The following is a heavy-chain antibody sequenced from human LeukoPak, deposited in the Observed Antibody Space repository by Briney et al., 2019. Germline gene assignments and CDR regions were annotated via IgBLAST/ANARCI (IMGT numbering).Heavy chain of an antibody. CDR3: ASSVVPAAYYFDY. D-gene: IGHD2-2*01. V-gene: IGHV4-31*03. J-gene: IGHJ4*02. CDR2: IYYSGST. CDR1: GGSISSGGCY. Sequence: SQTLSLTCTVSGGSISSGGCYWSWIRQHPGKGLEWIGYIYYSGSTYYNPSLKSRVTISVDTSKNQFSLKLSSVTAADTAVYYCASSVVPAAYYFDYWGQGTLVTVSS.